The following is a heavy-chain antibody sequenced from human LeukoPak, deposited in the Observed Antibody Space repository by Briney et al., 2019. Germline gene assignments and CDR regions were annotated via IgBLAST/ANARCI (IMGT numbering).Heavy chain of an antibody. Sequence: SETLSLTCTVSGGSISSSSYYWGWIRQPPGKGLEWIGSIYYSGSTYYNPSLKSRVTISVDTSKNQFSLKLSSVTAADTAVYYCARGFYVWGSYRTYYFDYWGQGTLVTVSS. CDR2: IYYSGST. CDR3: ARGFYVWGSYRTYYFDY. J-gene: IGHJ4*02. V-gene: IGHV4-39*01. CDR1: GGSISSSSYY. D-gene: IGHD3-16*02.